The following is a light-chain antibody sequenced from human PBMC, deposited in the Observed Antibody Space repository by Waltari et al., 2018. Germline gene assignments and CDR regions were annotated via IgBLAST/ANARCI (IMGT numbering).Light chain of an antibody. Sequence: EIVLTQSPATLSLSPGEGATLSCRAIQSLTSYLAWYQQKPGQAPRLLIYDTSNRATGIPARFSGSGSGTDFTLIISSLEPEDFGVYYCQQRSTFGQGTKLEIK. CDR2: DTS. CDR3: QQRST. V-gene: IGKV3-11*01. CDR1: QSLTSY. J-gene: IGKJ2*01.